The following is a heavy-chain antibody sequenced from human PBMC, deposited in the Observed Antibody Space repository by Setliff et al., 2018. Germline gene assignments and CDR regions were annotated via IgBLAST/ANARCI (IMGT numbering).Heavy chain of an antibody. CDR3: ARNWHWGFDP. CDR2: IYYSGST. CDR1: GGSISSSSYY. J-gene: IGHJ5*02. Sequence: PSETLSLTCTVSGGSISSSSYYWGWIRQPPGKGLEWIGYIYYSGSTYYNPSLKSRVTISIYKSKNQLSLDLTSVTAADTAVYYCARNWHWGFDPWGRGALVTVSS. D-gene: IGHD1-7*01. V-gene: IGHV4-39*07.